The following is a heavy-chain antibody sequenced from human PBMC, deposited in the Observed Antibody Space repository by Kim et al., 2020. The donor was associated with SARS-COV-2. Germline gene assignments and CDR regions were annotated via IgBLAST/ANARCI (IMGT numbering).Heavy chain of an antibody. V-gene: IGHV4-4*02. CDR3: ASCWSCSSWYGACYYGMDF. CDR1: GGSISSSYW. CDR2: IHHSGST. D-gene: IGHD6-13*01. J-gene: IGHJ6*02. Sequence: SETLSLTCAVSGGSISSSYWWCCVRQPPGKGLEWVGEIHHSGSTNNHPPLKRRVTISVDKSKNQSSLQLSSVTAADTAVYYCASCWSCSSWYGACYYGMDFWGQGTTVTVSS.